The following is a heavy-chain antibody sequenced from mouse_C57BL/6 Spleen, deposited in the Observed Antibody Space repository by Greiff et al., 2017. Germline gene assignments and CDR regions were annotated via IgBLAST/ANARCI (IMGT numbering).Heavy chain of an antibody. J-gene: IGHJ3*01. V-gene: IGHV3-6*01. CDR3: ASGALYLFAY. CDR1: GYSITSGYY. Sequence: EVHLVESGPGLVKPSQSLSLTCSVTGYSITSGYYWNWIRQFPGNKLEWMGYISYDGSNNYNPSLKNRISITRDTSKNQFFLKLNSVTTEDTATYYCASGALYLFAYWGQGTLVTVSA. CDR2: ISYDGSN. D-gene: IGHD2-1*01.